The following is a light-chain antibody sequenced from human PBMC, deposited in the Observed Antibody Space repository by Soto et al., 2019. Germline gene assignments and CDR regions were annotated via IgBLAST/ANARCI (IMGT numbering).Light chain of an antibody. CDR2: KAS. V-gene: IGKV1-5*03. CDR1: QNINNW. CDR3: QQYASLFT. Sequence: DIQMTQSPSTLSASVGDRVTITCRASQNINNWLAWYQLKPGTAPKLLIYKASNLESGVPSRFSGSGSGTDFTLSISSLQPDDFAAYFCQQYASLFTFGPGTKVEIK. J-gene: IGKJ3*01.